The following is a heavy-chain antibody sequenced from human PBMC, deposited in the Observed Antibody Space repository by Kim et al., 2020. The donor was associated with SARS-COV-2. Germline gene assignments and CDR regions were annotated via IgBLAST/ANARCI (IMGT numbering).Heavy chain of an antibody. CDR3: AARIVGYTFDY. CDR2: T. D-gene: IGHD1-26*01. Sequence: TNYADSVKGRFTISRDNSKNTLYLQMNSLGAEDTTVYYCAARIVGYTFDYWGQGTLVTVSS. J-gene: IGHJ4*02. V-gene: IGHV3-23*01.